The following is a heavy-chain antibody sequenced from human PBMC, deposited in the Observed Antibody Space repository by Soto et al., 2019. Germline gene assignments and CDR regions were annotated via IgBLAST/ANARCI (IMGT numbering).Heavy chain of an antibody. V-gene: IGHV3-30*18. J-gene: IGHJ4*02. CDR3: AKERSVVATPPDFDY. CDR1: GFTFSSFG. CDR2: ASYDGSYK. Sequence: QVQLVESGGGVVQPGRSLRLSCAASGFTFSSFGMHWVRQAPGKGLEWVAVASYDGSYKYYADSVKGRFTISRDNSKNTLYLQMNSLRAEDTAVYYCAKERSVVATPPDFDYWGQGTLVTVYS. D-gene: IGHD2-2*01.